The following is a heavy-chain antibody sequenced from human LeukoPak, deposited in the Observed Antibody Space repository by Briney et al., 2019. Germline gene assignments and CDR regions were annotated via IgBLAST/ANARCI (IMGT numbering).Heavy chain of an antibody. J-gene: IGHJ4*02. CDR2: IYTSGST. D-gene: IGHD3-9*01. CDR3: ARDFHDIPRGGFDY. Sequence: PSETLSLTCTVSGGSISSGSYYWSWIRQPAGKGLEWIGRIYTSGSTNYNPSPKSRVTISVDTSKNQFSLKLSSVTAADTAVYYCARDFHDIPRGGFDYWGQGTLVTVSS. CDR1: GGSISSGSYY. V-gene: IGHV4-61*02.